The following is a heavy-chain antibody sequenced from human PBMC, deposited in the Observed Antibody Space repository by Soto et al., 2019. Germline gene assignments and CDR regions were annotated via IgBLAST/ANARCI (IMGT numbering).Heavy chain of an antibody. J-gene: IGHJ4*02. D-gene: IGHD3-10*01. CDR3: ARKVLLCDF. CDR2: VSPYYGNT. Sequence: QVQLVQSGPEVTKPGASVKVSCKTSGYNFTDFSITWVRQAPGQGLEWMGWVSPYYGNTKYTEKFQDRVTMTADTSTNTVYLELRTLRSGDTAMYYCARKVLLCDFWGQGALVTVSS. V-gene: IGHV1-18*01. CDR1: GYNFTDFS.